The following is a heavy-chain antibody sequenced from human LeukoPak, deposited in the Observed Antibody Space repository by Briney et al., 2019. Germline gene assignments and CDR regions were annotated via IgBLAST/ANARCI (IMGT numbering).Heavy chain of an antibody. Sequence: SVKVSCKASGGIFSIYPISWVRQAPGQGLEWMGGIFPIFGTANYAQTFQGRVTITADESTTTAHMELSSLRSEDTAVYYCARSSSTSIYYYAMDVWGQGTTVTVSS. CDR3: ARSSSTSIYYYAMDV. CDR1: GGIFSIYP. V-gene: IGHV1-69*01. J-gene: IGHJ6*02. CDR2: IFPIFGTA. D-gene: IGHD2-2*01.